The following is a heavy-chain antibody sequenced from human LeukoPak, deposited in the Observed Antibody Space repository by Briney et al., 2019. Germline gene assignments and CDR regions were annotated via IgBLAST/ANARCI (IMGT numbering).Heavy chain of an antibody. D-gene: IGHD3-22*01. J-gene: IGHJ4*02. CDR2: ISASGGST. Sequence: GGSLRLSCAASGFTFSSSAMSWVRQVPGKGLEWVSGISASGGSTSYADSVKGRFTISRDNSKNTLYLQMNSLRAEDTAVYYCAKGRGYYDSSAYKYYFDYWGQGTLVTVSS. V-gene: IGHV3-23*01. CDR1: GFTFSSSA. CDR3: AKGRGYYDSSAYKYYFDY.